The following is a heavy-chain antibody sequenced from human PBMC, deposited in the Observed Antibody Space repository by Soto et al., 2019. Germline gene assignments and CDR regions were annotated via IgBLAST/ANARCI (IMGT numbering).Heavy chain of an antibody. CDR2: IYPGDSDT. CDR1: GYSFTSYW. CDR3: ARLSLELGYYYYGMDV. V-gene: IGHV5-51*01. D-gene: IGHD1-7*01. J-gene: IGHJ6*02. Sequence: GESLKISCKGSGYSFTSYWIGWVRQMPGKGLEWMGIIYPGDSDTRYSPSFQGQVTISADKSISTAYLQWSSLKASDTAMYYCARLSLELGYYYYGMDVWGQGTTVTVSS.